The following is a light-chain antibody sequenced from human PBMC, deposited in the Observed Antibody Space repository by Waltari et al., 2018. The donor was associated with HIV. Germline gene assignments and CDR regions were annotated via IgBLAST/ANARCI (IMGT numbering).Light chain of an antibody. Sequence: DVVMTQSQLSLPVTLGQPASISCRSSQSLVYSDGNTYLSWFQQTPGPSPRHLIYTVYNQDPGVLDRFSGSGSGAAFKLNISRVASEDVGVYYCMQGTQLLTFGGGTKVEIK. CDR3: MQGTQLLT. V-gene: IGKV2-30*01. CDR2: TVY. CDR1: QSLVYSDGNTY. J-gene: IGKJ4*01.